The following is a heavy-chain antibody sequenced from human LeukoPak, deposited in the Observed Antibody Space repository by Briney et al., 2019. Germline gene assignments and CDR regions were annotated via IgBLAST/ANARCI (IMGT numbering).Heavy chain of an antibody. V-gene: IGHV1-69*05. J-gene: IGHJ5*02. CDR3: ARGETILNWFDP. CDR2: IIPIFGRA. Sequence: SVKVSCKASGGTFSSEAFIWVRQAPGQGLEWMGGIIPIFGRADYAQRFQDIVSITTDESTSTVYMELSSLRSEDTAVYYCARGETILNWFDPWGQGTLVTVSS. D-gene: IGHD1-1*01. CDR1: GGTFSSEA.